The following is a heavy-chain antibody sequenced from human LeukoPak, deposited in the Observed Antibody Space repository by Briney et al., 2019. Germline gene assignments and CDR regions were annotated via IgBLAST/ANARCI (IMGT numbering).Heavy chain of an antibody. CDR1: GFTFSSYG. Sequence: GGSLRLSCAASGFTFSSYGMHCVRQAPGKGLEWVAVIWYDGSNKYYADSVKGRFTISRDKLKNPLFLQMNSLRAEDTAVYYCAKDVRVGEYYGSGTYLDFWGQGTLVTVSS. CDR3: AKDVRVGEYYGSGTYLDF. D-gene: IGHD3-10*01. CDR2: IWYDGSNK. J-gene: IGHJ4*02. V-gene: IGHV3-33*03.